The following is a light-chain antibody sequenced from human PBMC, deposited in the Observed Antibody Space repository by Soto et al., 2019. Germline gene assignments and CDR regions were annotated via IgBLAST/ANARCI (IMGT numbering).Light chain of an antibody. CDR3: KSYAGSNTYV. J-gene: IGLJ1*01. Sequence: QPVLTQPPSASGSPGQSVTISCTGSKSDIGIYDFVSWYQHHPGKAPRLIIYEVVQRPSGVPDRFSGSKSGNTASLTVSGLQAADEADYFCKSYAGSNTYVFGTGTTVTVL. CDR1: KSDIGIYDF. V-gene: IGLV2-8*01. CDR2: EVV.